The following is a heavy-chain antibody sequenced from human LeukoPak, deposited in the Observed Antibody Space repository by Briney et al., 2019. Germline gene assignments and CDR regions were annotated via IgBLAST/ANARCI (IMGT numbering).Heavy chain of an antibody. CDR3: ARGLTYYDSSGYFPWDYFDY. D-gene: IGHD3-22*01. Sequence: GGSLRLSCAASGFTVSSNEMSWVRQAPGKGLEWVSGINWNGGSTGYADSVKGRSTISRDNAKNSLYLQMNSLRAEDTALYYCARGLTYYDSSGYFPWDYFDYWGQGTLVTVSS. J-gene: IGHJ4*02. CDR1: GFTVSSNE. V-gene: IGHV3-20*04. CDR2: INWNGGST.